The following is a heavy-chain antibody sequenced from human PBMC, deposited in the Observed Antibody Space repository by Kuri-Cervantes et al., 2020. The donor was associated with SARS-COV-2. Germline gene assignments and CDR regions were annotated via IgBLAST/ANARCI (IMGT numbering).Heavy chain of an antibody. D-gene: IGHD6-13*01. Sequence: GGSLRLSCAASGFTFSSYWMSWVRQAPGKGLEWVANIKQDGSEKYYVDSVKGRFTISRDNAKNSLYLQMNSLRAEDTAVYYCARITAEGYSSSWRAAEGDNWFDPWGQGTLVTVSS. J-gene: IGHJ5*02. CDR2: IKQDGSEK. CDR1: GFTFSSYW. CDR3: ARITAEGYSSSWRAAEGDNWFDP. V-gene: IGHV3-7*01.